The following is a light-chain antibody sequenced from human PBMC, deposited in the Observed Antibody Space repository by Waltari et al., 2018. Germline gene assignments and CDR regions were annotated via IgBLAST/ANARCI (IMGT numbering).Light chain of an antibody. CDR1: SSNIGSKS. V-gene: IGLV1-44*01. Sequence: QSVLTQPPSASGTPGQRVSISCSGSSSNIGSKSVNWYQQVPGTAPKLLIYSTKQRPSGFPDRFSGSKSGTSASLAISGLQSEDEADYDCATWDDSLNGLFGGGTKLTVL. CDR3: ATWDDSLNGL. CDR2: STK. J-gene: IGLJ2*01.